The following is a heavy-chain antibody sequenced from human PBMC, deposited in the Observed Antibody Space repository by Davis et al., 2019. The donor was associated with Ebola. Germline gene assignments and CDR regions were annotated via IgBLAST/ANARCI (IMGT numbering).Heavy chain of an antibody. CDR2: IIPILHRT. CDR1: GATFSTYA. V-gene: IGHV1-69*10. CDR3: TMGHTNYLEY. D-gene: IGHD2-8*01. J-gene: IGHJ4*02. Sequence: SVKVSCKASGATFSTYAINWVRQAPGQGLEWLGGIIPILHRTTYEQKLQDRVTITADESARTAYLDLSSLNPDDTAVYYCTMGHTNYLEYWGQGTLVTVSS.